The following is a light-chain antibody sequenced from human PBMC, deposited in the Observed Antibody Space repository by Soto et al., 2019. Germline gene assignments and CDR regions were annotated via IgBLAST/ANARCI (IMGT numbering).Light chain of an antibody. CDR1: TSDVGGYNY. CDR3: SSFTVSSTVI. CDR2: DVT. V-gene: IGLV2-14*01. J-gene: IGLJ2*01. Sequence: QSALTQPASVSGSPGQSITISCTGTTSDVGGYNYVSWYQQHPGKAPKLIIYDVTNWPSGVSNRFSGSKSGNTASLTISGLQAEDEADYYCSSFTVSSTVIFGGGTKLTVL.